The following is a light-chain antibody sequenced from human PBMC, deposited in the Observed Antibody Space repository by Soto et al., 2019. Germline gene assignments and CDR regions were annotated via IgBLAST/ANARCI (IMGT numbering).Light chain of an antibody. Sequence: QSALTQPASVSGAPGQSITISCTGTSSDVGGHNYVSWYQQHPGKVPKLMIYEVSNRPSGISTRFSGSKSGNMASLTISGLQAEDEADYYCCAFTSAGTWVFGGGTKLTVL. CDR2: EVS. V-gene: IGLV2-14*01. CDR1: SSDVGGHNY. J-gene: IGLJ3*02. CDR3: CAFTSAGTWV.